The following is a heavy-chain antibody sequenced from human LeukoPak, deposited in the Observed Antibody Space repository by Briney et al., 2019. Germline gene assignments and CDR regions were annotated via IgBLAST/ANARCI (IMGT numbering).Heavy chain of an antibody. V-gene: IGHV3-7*01. CDR1: GFTFSSYW. D-gene: IGHD3-22*01. CDR2: INQDGGAK. CDR3: ATSHDSSGNN. Sequence: PGGSLRLSCAASGFTFSSYWMAWVRQAPGKGLEWVGNINQDGGAKFSVDSVKARFTISRDNARNSLYLQMNNLRVEDTGIYYCATSHDSSGNNWGQGTLVTVSS. J-gene: IGHJ4*02.